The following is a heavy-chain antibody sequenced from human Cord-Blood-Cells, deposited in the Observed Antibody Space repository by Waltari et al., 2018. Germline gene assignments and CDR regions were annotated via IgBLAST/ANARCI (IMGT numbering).Heavy chain of an antibody. Sequence: EVQLVESGGGLVQPGGSMRLSCAASGFTFSCYWMSWVRQAPGKGLEWVANIKQDGSEKYYVDSVKGRFTISRDNAKNSLYLQMNSLRAEDTAVYYCAYYDFWSGYFDYWGQGTLVTVSS. CDR2: IKQDGSEK. D-gene: IGHD3-3*01. J-gene: IGHJ4*02. CDR1: GFTFSCYW. V-gene: IGHV3-7*01. CDR3: AYYDFWSGYFDY.